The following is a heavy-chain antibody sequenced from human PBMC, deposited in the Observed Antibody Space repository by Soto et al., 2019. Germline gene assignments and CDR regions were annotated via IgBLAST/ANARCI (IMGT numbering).Heavy chain of an antibody. CDR2: INWKSDI. V-gene: IGHV3-9*01. D-gene: IGHD3-16*01. Sequence: LGGSLRLSCAVSIFTFDDNAINWVRQAPEKGLEWVSGINWKSDIGYADSLKVRFTISRDNAENSLYLQMNSLRAEDTALYYCAISQDRGGRTTFIYWGQGTKVTVSS. CDR3: AISQDRGGRTTFIY. CDR1: IFTFDDNA. J-gene: IGHJ4*02.